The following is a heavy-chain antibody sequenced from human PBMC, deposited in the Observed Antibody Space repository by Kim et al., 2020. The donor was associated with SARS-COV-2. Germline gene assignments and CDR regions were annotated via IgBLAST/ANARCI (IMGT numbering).Heavy chain of an antibody. CDR3: ARGDSSGYYYLDY. J-gene: IGHJ4*02. D-gene: IGHD3-22*01. Sequence: GGSLRLSCAASGFTFSSYAMHWVRQAPGKGLEWVAVISYDGSNKYYADSVKGRFTISRDNSENTLYLQMNSLRAEDTAVYYCARGDSSGYYYLDYWGQGTLVTVSS. CDR1: GFTFSSYA. CDR2: ISYDGSNK. V-gene: IGHV3-30-3*01.